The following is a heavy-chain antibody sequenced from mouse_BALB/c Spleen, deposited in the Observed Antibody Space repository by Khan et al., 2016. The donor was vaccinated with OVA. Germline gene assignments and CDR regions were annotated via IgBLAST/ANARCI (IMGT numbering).Heavy chain of an antibody. D-gene: IGHD2-2*01. CDR2: IDPANGNT. V-gene: IGHV14-3*02. Sequence: VQLQQSGAELVKPGASVKFSCTASGFNIKDTYIHWVKQSPEQGLEWIGRIDPANGNTKYAAKFMGRVTITADTSSNTAYLQLSSLTSEDSAVYYCARRRGNDEAYDMDYWGQGTSVTVSS. CDR3: ARRRGNDEAYDMDY. CDR1: GFNIKDTY. J-gene: IGHJ4*01.